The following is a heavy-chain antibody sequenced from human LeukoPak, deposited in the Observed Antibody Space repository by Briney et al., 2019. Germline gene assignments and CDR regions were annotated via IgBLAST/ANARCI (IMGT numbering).Heavy chain of an antibody. CDR3: ARDRSGNYGSGSYLPLS. V-gene: IGHV4-39*07. CDR1: GGSISSSSYY. D-gene: IGHD3-10*01. Sequence: SETLSLTCTVSGGSISSSSYYWGWIRQPPGKGLEWIGSIYYSGSTYYNPSLKSRVTISVDTSKNQFSLKLSSVTAADTAVYYCARDRSGNYGSGSYLPLSWGQGTLVTVSS. CDR2: IYYSGST. J-gene: IGHJ5*02.